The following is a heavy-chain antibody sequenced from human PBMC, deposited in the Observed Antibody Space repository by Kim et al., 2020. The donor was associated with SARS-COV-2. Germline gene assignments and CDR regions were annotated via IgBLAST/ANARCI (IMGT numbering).Heavy chain of an antibody. CDR3: AKDRYYGSGSPSQDYYGMDV. Sequence: RFTIARDKSKNTLYLQMNSLRAEDTAVYYCAKDRYYGSGSPSQDYYGMDVWGQGTTVTVSS. D-gene: IGHD3-10*01. J-gene: IGHJ6*02. V-gene: IGHV3-23*01.